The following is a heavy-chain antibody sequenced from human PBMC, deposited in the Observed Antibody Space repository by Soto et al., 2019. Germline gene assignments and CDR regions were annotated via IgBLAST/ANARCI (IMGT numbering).Heavy chain of an antibody. D-gene: IGHD3-16*02. Sequence: PGGSLRLSCAASGFTFSTYWMHWVRQAPGKGPVWVSRINSDGSRTSYADSVKGRFTISADKSISTAYLQWSSLKASDTAMYYCARAYDYIWGSYRNFDYWGQGTLVTVSS. CDR3: ARAYDYIWGSYRNFDY. V-gene: IGHV3-74*01. CDR2: INSDGSRT. CDR1: GFTFSTYW. J-gene: IGHJ4*02.